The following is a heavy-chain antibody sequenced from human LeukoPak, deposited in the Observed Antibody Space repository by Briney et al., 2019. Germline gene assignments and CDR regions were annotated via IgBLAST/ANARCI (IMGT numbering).Heavy chain of an antibody. CDR2: INAGYGNT. CDR3: ASGPGTPKGIDY. D-gene: IGHD1-26*01. Sequence: ASVKVSCKASGYTFTTYAMHWVRQAPGQRLEWMGWINAGYGNTKFSQKFQGRVTITRDESTSTAYMELSSLRSEDTAVYYCASGPGTPKGIDYWGQGTLVTVSS. V-gene: IGHV1-3*01. CDR1: GYTFTTYA. J-gene: IGHJ4*02.